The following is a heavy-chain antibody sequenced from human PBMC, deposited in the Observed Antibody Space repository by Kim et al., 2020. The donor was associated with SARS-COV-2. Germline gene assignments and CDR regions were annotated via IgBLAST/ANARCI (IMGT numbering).Heavy chain of an antibody. D-gene: IGHD6-19*01. V-gene: IGHV1-69*13. CDR2: IIPIFGTA. Sequence: SVKVSCKASGGTFSIYAISWVRQAPGQGLEWMGGIIPIFGTANYAQKFQGRVTITADESTSTAYMELSSLRSEDTAVYYCARGGYSSGGNHRNHYYYGMDVWGQGTTVTVSS. CDR3: ARGGYSSGGNHRNHYYYGMDV. CDR1: GGTFSIYA. J-gene: IGHJ6*02.